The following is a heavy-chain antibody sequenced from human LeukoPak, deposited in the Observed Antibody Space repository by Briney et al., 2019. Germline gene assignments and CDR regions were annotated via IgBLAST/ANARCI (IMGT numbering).Heavy chain of an antibody. CDR2: ISYDGSNK. Sequence: GGSLRLSCAASGFTFSSYAMHWVRQAPGKGLEWVAVISYDGSNKYYADPVKGRFTISRDNSKNTLYLQMNSLRAEDTAVYYCAKPQQASAAWGAFDIWGQGTMVTVSS. CDR1: GFTFSSYA. J-gene: IGHJ3*02. V-gene: IGHV3-30*18. D-gene: IGHD2-2*01. CDR3: AKPQQASAAWGAFDI.